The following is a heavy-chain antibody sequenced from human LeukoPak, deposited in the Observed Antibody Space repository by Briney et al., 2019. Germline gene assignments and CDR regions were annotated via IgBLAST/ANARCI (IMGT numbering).Heavy chain of an antibody. Sequence: GTLRLSCAASGFTFNNYAMHWVRRAPGKGLEYVSAISSSGGSTFYANSVKGRFTVSRDNSKNTLYLQMGGLRAEDMAVYYCARRAPGFSSGWLDYWGQGTLVTVSS. CDR2: ISSSGGST. J-gene: IGHJ4*02. CDR1: GFTFNNYA. CDR3: ARRAPGFSSGWLDY. V-gene: IGHV3-64*01. D-gene: IGHD6-19*01.